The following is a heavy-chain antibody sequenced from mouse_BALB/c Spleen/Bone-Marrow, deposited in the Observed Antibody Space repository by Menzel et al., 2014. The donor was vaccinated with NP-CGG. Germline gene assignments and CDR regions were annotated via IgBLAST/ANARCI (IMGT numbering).Heavy chain of an antibody. CDR3: TRSTGCMDY. D-gene: IGHD4-1*02. J-gene: IGHJ4*01. CDR1: GYTFISYW. Sequence: VQLQQSGAELAKPGASVKMSCKASGYTFISYWMHWVKQRPGQGLEWIGYINPSTGYTDYNQKFKDKATLTADKSSSTAYMQLSSLTSEDSAVYYCTRSTGCMDYWGQGTSVTVSS. V-gene: IGHV1-7*01. CDR2: INPSTGYT.